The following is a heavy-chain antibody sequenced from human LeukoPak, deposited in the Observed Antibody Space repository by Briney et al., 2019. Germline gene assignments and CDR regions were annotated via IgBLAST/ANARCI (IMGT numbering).Heavy chain of an antibody. Sequence: PGGSLRLSCAASGFTFSCHRMSWVRQAPGKGLEWVANIKQDGCEKYYVDSVKGRFTISRDNAQNSLYLQMNSLRAEDTAGYYFANLVGGGGNSVRGLAFDIWGQGTKVSVSS. CDR1: GFTFSCHR. D-gene: IGHD4-23*01. CDR2: IKQDGCEK. CDR3: ANLVGGGGNSVRGLAFDI. V-gene: IGHV3-7*03. J-gene: IGHJ3*02.